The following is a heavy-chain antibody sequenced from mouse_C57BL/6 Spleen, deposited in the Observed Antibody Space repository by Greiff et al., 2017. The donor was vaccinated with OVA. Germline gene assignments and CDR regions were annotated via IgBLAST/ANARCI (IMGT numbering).Heavy chain of an antibody. CDR2: IDPSDSYT. J-gene: IGHJ2*01. Sequence: VQLQQPGAELVMPGASVKLSCKASGYTFTSYWMHWVKQRPGQGLEWIGEIDPSDSYTNYNQKFKGKSTLTVDKSSSTAYMQLSSLKSEDSAVYYCARTNLTGSYYFDYWGQGTTLTVSS. CDR3: ARTNLTGSYYFDY. CDR1: GYTFTSYW. V-gene: IGHV1-69*01. D-gene: IGHD4-1*01.